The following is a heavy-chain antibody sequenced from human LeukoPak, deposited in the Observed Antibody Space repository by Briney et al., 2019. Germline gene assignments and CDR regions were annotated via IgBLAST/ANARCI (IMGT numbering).Heavy chain of an antibody. D-gene: IGHD3-22*01. V-gene: IGHV4-38-2*02. CDR3: ARGLGGDYYDSSGYPNN. J-gene: IGHJ4*02. Sequence: SETLSLTCTVSGYSISSGYYWGWIRQPPGKGLEWIGSIYHSGSTYYNPSLKSRVTISVDTSKNQFSLKLSSVTAADTAVYYCARGLGGDYYDSSGYPNNWGQGTLVTVSS. CDR2: IYHSGST. CDR1: GYSISSGYY.